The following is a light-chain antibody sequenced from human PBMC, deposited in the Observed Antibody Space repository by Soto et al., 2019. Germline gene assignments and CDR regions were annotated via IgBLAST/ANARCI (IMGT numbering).Light chain of an antibody. CDR2: AAS. V-gene: IGKV1-27*01. J-gene: IGKJ4*01. CDR3: QKYNSAPLT. Sequence: DVQMTQSPSSLSASVGDRVTITCRASQGIAPYLAWFQQKPGKVPKLLIYAASTLQSGVPSRFSGSGSGTVFTLTISSLQPEDVATYYCQKYNSAPLTFGGGTKVEI. CDR1: QGIAPY.